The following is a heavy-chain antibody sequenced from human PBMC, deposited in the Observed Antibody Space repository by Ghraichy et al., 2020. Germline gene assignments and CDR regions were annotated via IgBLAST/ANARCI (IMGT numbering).Heavy chain of an antibody. D-gene: IGHD2-21*01. Sequence: SETLSLTCAADGGSFRGYYWHWVRQSPGKGLEWIGEVSHSGRTDYTPSLKSRVTISVDTSKSEFSLKMTSVTAADTAIYYCARRRELWSAAEGDAFDMWSQGTMVTVSS. CDR3: ARRRELWSAAEGDAFDM. CDR2: VSHSGRT. J-gene: IGHJ3*02. V-gene: IGHV4-34*01. CDR1: GGSFRGYY.